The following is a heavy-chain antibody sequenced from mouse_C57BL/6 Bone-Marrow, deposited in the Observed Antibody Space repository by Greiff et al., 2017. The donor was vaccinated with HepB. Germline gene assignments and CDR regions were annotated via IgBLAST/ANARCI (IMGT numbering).Heavy chain of an antibody. J-gene: IGHJ3*01. D-gene: IGHD1-1*01. V-gene: IGHV14-2*01. CDR2: IDPEDGET. Sequence: EVQLQQSGAELVKPGASVKLSCTASGFNIKDYYMHWVKQRTEQGLEWIGRIDPEDGETKDDPKFQGKATITTDTSSNTAYLQLSSLTSEDTAVYYCAGGNYYTWFAYWGQGTLVTVSA. CDR3: AGGNYYTWFAY. CDR1: GFNIKDYY.